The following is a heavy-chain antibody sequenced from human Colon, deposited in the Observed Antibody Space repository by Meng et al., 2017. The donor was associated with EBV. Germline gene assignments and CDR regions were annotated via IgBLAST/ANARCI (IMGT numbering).Heavy chain of an antibody. V-gene: IGHV7-4-1*02. J-gene: IGHJ2*01. CDR1: EYNSIKYA. D-gene: IGHD3-22*01. CDR2: INTHTGNP. Sequence: QGRPVQSVSELKKAEATVKVSCKASEYNSIKYAINWVGQAPGQGLEWMGWINTHTGNPTYGQGFTGRFVLSSDTSVSTENLQTSSLKAEDTAVYYWARGGPYPDSSGFHWYFDLWGRGTLVTVSS. CDR3: ARGGPYPDSSGFHWYFDL.